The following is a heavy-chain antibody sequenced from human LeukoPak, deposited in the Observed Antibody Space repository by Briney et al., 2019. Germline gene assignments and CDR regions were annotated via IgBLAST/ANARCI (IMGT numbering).Heavy chain of an antibody. J-gene: IGHJ2*01. CDR3: ARSLIPGRWYFDL. D-gene: IGHD3-16*01. CDR1: GFTFSSFP. CDR2: ISTDGSYK. Sequence: GGSLRPSCAVSGFTFSSFPFHWVRQAPGKGLEWVAAISTDGSYKYHGDSVKGRFTISRDNPMNTLYLQMNGLRPDDTAVYYCARSLIPGRWYFDLWGRGTLVTVSS. V-gene: IGHV3-30*04.